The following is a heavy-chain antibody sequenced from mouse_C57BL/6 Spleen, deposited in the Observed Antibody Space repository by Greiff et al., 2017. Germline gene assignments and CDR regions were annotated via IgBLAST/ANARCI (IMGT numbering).Heavy chain of an antibody. CDR2: IDPSDSET. D-gene: IGHD1-1*01. Sequence: QVHVKQPGAELVRPGSSVKLSCKASGYTFTSYWMHWVQQSPIQGLEWIGNIDPSDSETHYNQKVKDKATLTVDKSTSTAYMQLSSLTSEDTAVYYCARDYYGSSPYWGQGTTLTVSS. CDR1: GYTFTSYW. J-gene: IGHJ2*01. V-gene: IGHV1-52*01. CDR3: ARDYYGSSPY.